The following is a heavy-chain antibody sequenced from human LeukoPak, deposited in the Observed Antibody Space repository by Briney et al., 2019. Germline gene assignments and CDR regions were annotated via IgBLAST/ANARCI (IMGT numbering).Heavy chain of an antibody. D-gene: IGHD3-22*01. Sequence: GGSLRLSCAASGFTFSSYAMSWVRQAPGKGLEWVSGISGSGGSTYYADSVKGRFTISRDNSKNTLYLQMNSLRAEDTAVYYCVKVYGHYYDSSGYYYGWYFDLWGRGTLVTVSS. CDR2: ISGSGGST. J-gene: IGHJ2*01. CDR3: VKVYGHYYDSSGYYYGWYFDL. CDR1: GFTFSSYA. V-gene: IGHV3-23*01.